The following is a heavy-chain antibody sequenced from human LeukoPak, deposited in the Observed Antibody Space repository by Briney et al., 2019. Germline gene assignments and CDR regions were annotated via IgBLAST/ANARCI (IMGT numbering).Heavy chain of an antibody. CDR1: GGSFSGYY. CDR2: INRSGST. D-gene: IGHD2-2*01. J-gene: IGHJ6*03. Sequence: SETLSLTCAVYGGSFSGYYWSWIRQPPGKGLEWIGEINRSGSTNYNPSLKSRVTISVDTSKNQFSLKLSSVTAADTAVYYCARQAAAAYYYYYYMDVWGKGTTVTVSS. CDR3: ARQAAAAYYYYYYMDV. V-gene: IGHV4-34*01.